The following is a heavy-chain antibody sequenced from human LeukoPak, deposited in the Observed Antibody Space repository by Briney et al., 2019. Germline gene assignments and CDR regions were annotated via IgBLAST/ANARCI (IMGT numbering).Heavy chain of an antibody. D-gene: IGHD6-19*01. CDR3: ARISLSGWANDY. V-gene: IGHV3-74*01. CDR2: ISSDGSST. Sequence: PGGSLTLPCPASGFTFSNYWMHWVRQAPGTALVWVTRISSDGSSTSYADSVKGRFTISRDNAKNMLYLQMSSLRAEDTAMYYCARISLSGWANDYWGQGTLVTVSS. J-gene: IGHJ4*02. CDR1: GFTFSNYW.